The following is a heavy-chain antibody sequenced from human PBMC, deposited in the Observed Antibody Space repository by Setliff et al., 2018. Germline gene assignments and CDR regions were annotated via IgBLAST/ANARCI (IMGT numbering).Heavy chain of an antibody. Sequence: GASVKVSCKASGYTFTSYGISWVRQAPGQGLEWMGWISAYNGNTKYAQKLQGRVTMTTDTSTSTAYMELRSMRSDDTAVYYCARDVITFGGVIVYFDYWGQGTLVTVSS. D-gene: IGHD3-16*02. CDR2: ISAYNGNT. CDR3: ARDVITFGGVIVYFDY. CDR1: GYTFTSYG. V-gene: IGHV1-18*01. J-gene: IGHJ4*02.